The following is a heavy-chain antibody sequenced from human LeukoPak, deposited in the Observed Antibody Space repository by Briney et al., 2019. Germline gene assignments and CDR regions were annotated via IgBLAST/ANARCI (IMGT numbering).Heavy chain of an antibody. J-gene: IGHJ5*02. CDR1: GYSISSGYY. Sequence: PSETLSLTCTVSGYSISSGYYWGWIRQPAGKGLEWIGRIYASGSTNYNPSLKSRVTISVDTSKNQFSLKLYSVTAADTAVYYCARDGTYGDYASFDPWGQGTLVTVSS. CDR2: IYASGST. CDR3: ARDGTYGDYASFDP. V-gene: IGHV4-38-2*02. D-gene: IGHD4-17*01.